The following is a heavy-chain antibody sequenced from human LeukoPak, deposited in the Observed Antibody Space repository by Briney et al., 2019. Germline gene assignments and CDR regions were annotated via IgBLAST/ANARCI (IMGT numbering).Heavy chain of an antibody. CDR1: GYTLTELS. D-gene: IGHD3-22*01. Sequence: ASVKVSCKVSGYTLTELSMHWVRQAPGKGLEWMGGFDPEDGETIYAQKFQGRVTMTEDTSTDTAYMELSSLRSEDTAVYYCATAIVSTYYYDSSGYSPFDYWGQGTLVTVSS. CDR3: ATAIVSTYYYDSSGYSPFDY. CDR2: FDPEDGET. J-gene: IGHJ4*02. V-gene: IGHV1-24*01.